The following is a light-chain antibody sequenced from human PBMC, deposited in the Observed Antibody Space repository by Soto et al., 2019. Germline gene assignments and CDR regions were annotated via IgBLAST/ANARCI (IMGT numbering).Light chain of an antibody. V-gene: IGKV3-20*01. CDR2: TVS. Sequence: EIVLTQSPETLSLSPGERATLSCRASQTITNNWLSWYQQKPGQAPRLLIYTVSTRGTGIPDRFSGSGSGTDFTLTISRLEPEDFAVYYCQHLTGSPPTYIFGRGTKVDIK. CDR3: QHLTGSPPTYI. J-gene: IGKJ2*01. CDR1: QTITNNW.